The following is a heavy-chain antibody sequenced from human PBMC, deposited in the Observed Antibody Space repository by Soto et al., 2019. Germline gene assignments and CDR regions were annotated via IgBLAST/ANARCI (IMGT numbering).Heavy chain of an antibody. CDR1: GFTFSSCA. D-gene: IGHD2-15*01. Sequence: VQLLESGGGLVQPGGSLRLSCVASGFTFSSCAMSWVRQAPGKGLEWVSGISGSGGSAYYADSVKGRFTISRDNSKDTLYLQMNSLRVEDTALYYCAKGPTDCSSSSCPLGTWGQGTMVTVSS. CDR2: ISGSGGSA. J-gene: IGHJ3*01. CDR3: AKGPTDCSSSSCPLGT. V-gene: IGHV3-23*01.